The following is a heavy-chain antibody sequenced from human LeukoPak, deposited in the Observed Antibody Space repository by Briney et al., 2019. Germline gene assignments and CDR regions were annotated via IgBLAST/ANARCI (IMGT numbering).Heavy chain of an antibody. CDR2: IYTSGST. J-gene: IGHJ5*02. CDR1: GGSISSYY. CDR3: AGRLRFLEWDGGFDP. Sequence: SETLSLTCTVSGGSISSYYWSWIRQPPGKGLEWIGRIYTSGSTNYNPSLKSRVTMSVDTSKNQFSLTLSSVTAADTAVYYCAGRLRFLEWDGGFDPWGQGTLVTVSS. D-gene: IGHD3-3*01. V-gene: IGHV4-4*07.